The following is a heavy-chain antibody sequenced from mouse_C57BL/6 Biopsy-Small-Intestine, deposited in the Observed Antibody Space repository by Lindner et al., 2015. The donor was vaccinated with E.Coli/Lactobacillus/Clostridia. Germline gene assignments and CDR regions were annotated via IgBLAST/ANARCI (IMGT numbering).Heavy chain of an antibody. CDR3: ARTTQATYYFDF. CDR1: GYTFTGYW. V-gene: IGHV1-9*01. CDR2: ILPGSGGT. J-gene: IGHJ2*01. Sequence: VQLQESGAELMKPGASVKLSCKATGYTFTGYWIEWVKQRPGHGLEWIGEILPGSGGTNYNEKFRSKATFTANTSSNTAYIQVSSLTTEDSAIYYCARTTQATYYFDFWGQGTTLTVSS. D-gene: IGHD3-2*02.